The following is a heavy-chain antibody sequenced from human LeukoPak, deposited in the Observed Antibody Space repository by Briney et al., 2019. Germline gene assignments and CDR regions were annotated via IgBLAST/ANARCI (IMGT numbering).Heavy chain of an antibody. CDR2: IKRKTDGGTT. J-gene: IGHJ4*02. V-gene: IGHV3-15*01. CDR3: ATLPDYSDDFHFDY. D-gene: IGHD4-17*01. Sequence: PGGSLRLSCAASGFTFSNAWMSWVRQAPGKGLEWVGRIKRKTDGGTTDCAAPVKGRFTISRDDSRNTLYLQMNSLKTEDTAIYYCATLPDYSDDFHFDYWGQGTLVTVSS. CDR1: GFTFSNAW.